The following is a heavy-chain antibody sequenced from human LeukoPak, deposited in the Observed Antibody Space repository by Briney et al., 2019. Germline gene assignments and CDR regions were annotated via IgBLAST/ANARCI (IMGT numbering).Heavy chain of an antibody. CDR2: ISYDGSNK. D-gene: IGHD3-22*01. Sequence: PGRSLRLSCAASGFTFSSYGMHWVRQAPGKGLEWVAVISYDGSNKYYADSVKGRFTISRDNSKNTLYLQMNSLGAEDTAVYYCAKGEAYYDSSGVFDYWGQGTLVTVSS. J-gene: IGHJ4*02. V-gene: IGHV3-30*18. CDR3: AKGEAYYDSSGVFDY. CDR1: GFTFSSYG.